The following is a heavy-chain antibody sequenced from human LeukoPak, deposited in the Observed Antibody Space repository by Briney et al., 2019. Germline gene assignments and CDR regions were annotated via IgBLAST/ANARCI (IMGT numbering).Heavy chain of an antibody. CDR2: INPSGGST. V-gene: IGHV1-46*01. CDR3: ARRGCSGGSCSLLGYYYYGMDV. Sequence: GASGKLSCKASRYTFTSYYMHWVRQAPRQGVEWRGIINPSGGSTSSAQKFQGRVTMTRDTSTSTVYMELSSLRSEDTAVYYCARRGCSGGSCSLLGYYYYGMDVWGKGTTVTVSS. CDR1: RYTFTSYY. J-gene: IGHJ6*04. D-gene: IGHD2-15*01.